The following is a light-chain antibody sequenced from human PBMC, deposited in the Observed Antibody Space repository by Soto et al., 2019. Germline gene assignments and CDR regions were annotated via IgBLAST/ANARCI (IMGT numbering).Light chain of an antibody. V-gene: IGKV3-11*01. CDR2: DAS. Sequence: EIVLTQYPATLSLSPGERATLSCRASQSVSSYLAWYQQKPGQAPRLLIYDASNRATGIPARFSGSGSGTDFTLTISSLEPEDFAVYYCQPRSNWPSTFGQGTRLEIK. J-gene: IGKJ5*01. CDR1: QSVSSY. CDR3: QPRSNWPST.